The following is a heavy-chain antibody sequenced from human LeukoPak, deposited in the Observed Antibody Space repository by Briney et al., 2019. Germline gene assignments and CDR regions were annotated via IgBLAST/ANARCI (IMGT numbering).Heavy chain of an antibody. Sequence: GSSVKVSCKASGFTFTSSAVQWVRQARGQRLEWIGWIVVGSGNTNYAQKFQERVTITRDMSTSTAYMELSSLRSEDTAVYYCAALDYGDYETPIDYWGQGTLVTVSS. CDR3: AALDYGDYETPIDY. J-gene: IGHJ4*02. V-gene: IGHV1-58*01. D-gene: IGHD4-17*01. CDR1: GFTFTSSA. CDR2: IVVGSGNT.